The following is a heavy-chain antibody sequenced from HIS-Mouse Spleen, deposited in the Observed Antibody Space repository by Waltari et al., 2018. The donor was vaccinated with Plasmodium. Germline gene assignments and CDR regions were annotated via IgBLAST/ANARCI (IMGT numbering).Heavy chain of an antibody. CDR3: ASKTTVTNHAFDI. D-gene: IGHD4-17*01. V-gene: IGHV3-53*01. CDR1: GFTVSRTS. CDR2: IYSGGST. Sequence: EVQLVESGGGLIQPGGSLRLSCAASGFTVSRTSMSWVLQAPGKGLEWVSVIYSGGSTYYADSVKGRFTISRDNSKNTLYLQMNSLRAEDTAVYYCASKTTVTNHAFDIWVKGQWSPSLQ. J-gene: IGHJ3*02.